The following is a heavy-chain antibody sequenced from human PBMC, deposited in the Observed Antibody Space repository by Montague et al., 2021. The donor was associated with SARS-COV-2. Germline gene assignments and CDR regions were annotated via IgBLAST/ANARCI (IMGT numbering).Heavy chain of an antibody. CDR3: ARGNSHYYGSGSYYAHYYGMDV. D-gene: IGHD3-10*01. CDR2: IIHSGST. J-gene: IGHJ6*02. V-gene: IGHV4-34*01. CDR1: GGSFSGHY. Sequence: SETLSLTCAVYGGSFSGHYWSWIRQPPGKGLEWIGEIIHSGSTNYNPSLKSRVTISVDTSKNQFSLKLSSVTAADTAVHYCARGNSHYYGSGSYYAHYYGMDVWGQGTTVTVSS.